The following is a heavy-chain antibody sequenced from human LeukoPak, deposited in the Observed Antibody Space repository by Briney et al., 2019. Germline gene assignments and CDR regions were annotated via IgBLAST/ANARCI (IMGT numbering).Heavy chain of an antibody. J-gene: IGHJ4*02. CDR1: GFIFSNAW. CDR2: IKSKTDGGAT. D-gene: IGHD4-17*01. CDR3: ARGQTTVTN. V-gene: IGHV3-15*05. Sequence: PGGSLRLSCAASGFIFSNAWMSWVRQAPGKRLEWVGRIKSKTDGGATDYAAPVKGRFTISRDDSKNTLHLQMNSLRAEDTAVYFCARGQTTVTNWGQGTLVTVSS.